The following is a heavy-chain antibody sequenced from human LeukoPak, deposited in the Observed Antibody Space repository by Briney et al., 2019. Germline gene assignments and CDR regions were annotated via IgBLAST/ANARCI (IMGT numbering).Heavy chain of an antibody. V-gene: IGHV3-23*01. CDR3: AKDYGDSLYSDAFDI. Sequence: GGSLRLSCAASGFTFNDYAMHWVRQAPGKGLEWVSAISGSGGSTYYADSVKGRFTISRDNSKNTLYLQMNSLRAEDTAVYYCAKDYGDSLYSDAFDIWGQGTMVTVSS. J-gene: IGHJ3*02. D-gene: IGHD4-17*01. CDR2: ISGSGGST. CDR1: GFTFNDYA.